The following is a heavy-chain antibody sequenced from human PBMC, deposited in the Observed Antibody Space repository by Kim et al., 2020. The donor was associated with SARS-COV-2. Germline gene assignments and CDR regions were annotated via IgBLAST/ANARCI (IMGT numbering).Heavy chain of an antibody. J-gene: IGHJ3*02. CDR1: GFTFSSYG. Sequence: GGSLRLSCAASGFTFSSYGMHWVRQAPGKGLEWVAVISYDGSNKYYADSVKGRFTISRDNSKNTLYLQMNSLRAEDTAVYYCAKHHGGGGDDAFDIWGQGTIVTVSS. V-gene: IGHV3-30*18. CDR3: AKHHGGGGDDAFDI. CDR2: ISYDGSNK. D-gene: IGHD3-16*01.